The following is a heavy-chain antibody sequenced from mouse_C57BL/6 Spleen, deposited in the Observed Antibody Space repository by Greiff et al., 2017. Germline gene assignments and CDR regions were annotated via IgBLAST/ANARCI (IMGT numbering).Heavy chain of an antibody. CDR2: INPSTGGT. J-gene: IGHJ4*01. D-gene: IGHD1-1*01. CDR3: ARSFITTVVATNYYAMDY. V-gene: IGHV1-42*01. Sequence: EVMLVESGPELVKPGASVKISCKASGYSFTGYYMNWVKQSPEKSLEWIGEINPSTGGTTYNQKFKAKATLTVDKSSSTAYMQLKSLTSEDSAVYYCARSFITTVVATNYYAMDYWGQGTSVTVSS. CDR1: GYSFTGYY.